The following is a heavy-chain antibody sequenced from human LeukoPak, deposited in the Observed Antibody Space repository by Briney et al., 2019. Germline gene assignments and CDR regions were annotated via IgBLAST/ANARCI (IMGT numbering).Heavy chain of an antibody. CDR1: GGSISRYY. D-gene: IGHD5-24*01. CDR2: IYYSGTT. CDR3: ARGGRDGHNFEGVSDFDY. J-gene: IGHJ4*02. V-gene: IGHV4-59*12. Sequence: SETLSLTCTVSGGSISRYYWSWIRQPPGKGLEWIGYIYYSGTTNYNPSLKSRVTISVDTSKTQFSLKLSSVTAADTAVYYCARGGRDGHNFEGVSDFDYWGQGTLVTVSS.